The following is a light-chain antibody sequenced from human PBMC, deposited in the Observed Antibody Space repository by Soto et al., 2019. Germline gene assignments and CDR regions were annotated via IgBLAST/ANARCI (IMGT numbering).Light chain of an antibody. CDR3: TSYAGSNIWV. CDR1: SSDVGAYNY. V-gene: IGLV2-8*01. J-gene: IGLJ7*01. CDR2: EVS. Sequence: QSALTQPPSASGSPGQSVTISCTGTSSDVGAYNYVSWYQQYPGKAPKLMIYEVSKRPSGVPDRFSGYKSGKTASLTVSGLQPEDEADYYCTSYAGSNIWVFGGGTQLTVL.